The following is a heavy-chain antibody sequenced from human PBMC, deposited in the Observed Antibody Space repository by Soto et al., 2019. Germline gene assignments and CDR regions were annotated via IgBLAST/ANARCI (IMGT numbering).Heavy chain of an antibody. CDR1: GGSISSSSDY. D-gene: IGHD2-21*02. Sequence: ASETLSLTCTVSGGSISSSSDYWGWIRQPPGKGLEWIASIYYSGITYYNPSLKSRVTMSVDTSKNQFSLKLRSVTAADTAVYYCARQVRHIVVVTAILGWFDPWGQGTLVTVSS. V-gene: IGHV4-39*01. J-gene: IGHJ5*02. CDR3: ARQVRHIVVVTAILGWFDP. CDR2: IYYSGIT.